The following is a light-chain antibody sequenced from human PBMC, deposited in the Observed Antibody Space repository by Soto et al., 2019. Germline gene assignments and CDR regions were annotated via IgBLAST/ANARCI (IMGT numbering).Light chain of an antibody. J-gene: IGLJ1*01. V-gene: IGLV1-40*01. CDR1: SSNIGAGYD. CDR3: QSYARSLSSFV. CDR2: GNS. Sequence: QSVLTQPPSVSGAPGQRVTISCTGSSSNIGAGYDVHWYQQLPGAAPKLLIYGNSNRPSGVPDRFSASKSGTSASLAITGFQAEDEADYYCQSYARSLSSFVFGPGTKLTVL.